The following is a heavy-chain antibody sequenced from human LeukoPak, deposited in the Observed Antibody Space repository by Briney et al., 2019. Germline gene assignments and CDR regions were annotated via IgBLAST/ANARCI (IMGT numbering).Heavy chain of an antibody. CDR3: AKDLYLQWLVPFSTGIYFDY. CDR2: IRYDGSNK. Sequence: SGGSLRLSCAASGFTFSSYGMHWVRQAPGKGLEWVAFIRYDGSNKYYADSVKGRFTISRDNSKNTLYLQMNSLRAEDTAVYYCAKDLYLQWLVPFSTGIYFDYWGQGTLVTVSS. CDR1: GFTFSSYG. D-gene: IGHD6-19*01. V-gene: IGHV3-30*02. J-gene: IGHJ4*02.